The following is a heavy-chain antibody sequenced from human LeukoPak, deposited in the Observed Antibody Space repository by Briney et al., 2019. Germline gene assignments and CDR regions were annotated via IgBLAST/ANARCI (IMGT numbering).Heavy chain of an antibody. Sequence: GGSLRLSCAASGFTFSNYSMHWVRQTPGKGLEWVAVISYDGSNKYYADSVKGRFTISRDNSKNTLYLQMNSLRLEDTAVYYCARESAVPVADYGMDVWGQGTTVTVSS. D-gene: IGHD6-19*01. CDR1: GFTFSNYS. V-gene: IGHV3-30*03. CDR3: ARESAVPVADYGMDV. CDR2: ISYDGSNK. J-gene: IGHJ6*02.